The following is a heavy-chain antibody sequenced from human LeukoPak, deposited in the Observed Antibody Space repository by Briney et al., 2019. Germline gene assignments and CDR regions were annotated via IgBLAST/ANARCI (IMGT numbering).Heavy chain of an antibody. Sequence: PSETLSLTCAVYGGSFSGYYWSWIRQPPGKGLEWIGEINHSGSTNYNPSLKSRVTISVDTSKNQFSLKLSSVTAADTAVYYCARGRGGSSPFDYWGQGTLVTVSS. CDR3: ARGRGGSSPFDY. V-gene: IGHV4-34*01. D-gene: IGHD1-26*01. CDR1: GGSFSGYY. CDR2: INHSGST. J-gene: IGHJ4*02.